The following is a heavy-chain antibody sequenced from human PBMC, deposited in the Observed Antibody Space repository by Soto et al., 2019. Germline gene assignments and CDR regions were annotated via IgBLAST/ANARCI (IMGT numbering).Heavy chain of an antibody. CDR3: AREGYSYGFDGMDV. V-gene: IGHV1-2*04. D-gene: IGHD5-18*01. CDR1: VYTFTGYY. Sequence: ASVNVSCKPSVYTFTGYYIHWVRQAPGQGLEWMGWINPNSGGTNYAQKFQGWVTMTRDTSISTAYTELSRLRSDDTAVYYCAREGYSYGFDGMDVWGQGTTVTV. J-gene: IGHJ6*02. CDR2: INPNSGGT.